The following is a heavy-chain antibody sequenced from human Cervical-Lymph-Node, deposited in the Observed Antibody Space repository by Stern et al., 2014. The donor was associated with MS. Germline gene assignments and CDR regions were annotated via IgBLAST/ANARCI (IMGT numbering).Heavy chain of an antibody. CDR1: GSNFTNYY. CDR3: STFVVY. J-gene: IGHJ4*02. CDR2: IDTSGTTK. V-gene: IGHV3-11*01. Sequence: VQLEESGGGLVKPGGSLRLSCRASGSNFTNYYINWIRQAPGKGLEWISYIDTSGTTKFYADSVKGRITISRDNAKNSVYLEMNRLRAEDTAVYYCSTFVVYWGQGTLVTVSS.